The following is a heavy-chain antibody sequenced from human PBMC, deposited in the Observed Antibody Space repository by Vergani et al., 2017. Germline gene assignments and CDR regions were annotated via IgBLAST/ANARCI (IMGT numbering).Heavy chain of an antibody. CDR3: ARDGYYDFWSGYPPWYFDY. J-gene: IGHJ4*02. CDR1: GYTFTSYA. D-gene: IGHD3-3*01. Sequence: QVQLVQSGAEVKKPGASVKVSCKASGYTFTSYAMHWVRQAPGQRLEWMGWINTGNGNTKYSQKFQGRVTITRDTSASTAYMELSSLRSEDTAVYYCARDGYYDFWSGYPPWYFDYWGQGTLVTVSS. CDR2: INTGNGNT. V-gene: IGHV1-3*04.